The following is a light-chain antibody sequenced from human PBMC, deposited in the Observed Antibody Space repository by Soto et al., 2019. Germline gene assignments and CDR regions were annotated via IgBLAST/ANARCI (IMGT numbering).Light chain of an antibody. J-gene: IGKJ1*01. CDR2: DVS. CDR1: QRISGW. CDR3: QQYNSYPWT. Sequence: DIQMTQSPATLSASVGDTGTSTCRARQRISGWLAWYQQKPGKAPKRLIYDVSSLESGVPSRFSGSGSGTEFTLAISSLQPDDFETYYCQQYNSYPWTFGQGTKVDIK. V-gene: IGKV1-5*01.